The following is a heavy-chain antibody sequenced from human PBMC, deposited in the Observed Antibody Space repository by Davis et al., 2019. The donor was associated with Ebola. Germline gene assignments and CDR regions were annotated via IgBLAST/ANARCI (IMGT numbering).Heavy chain of an antibody. Sequence: SVKVSCKASGGTFSSYTISWVRQAPGQGLEWMGRIIPILGIANYAQKFQGRVTITADKSTSTAYMELSSLRSEDTAVYYCARKDRGYSGYDYPWCDPWGQGTLVTVSS. CDR2: IIPILGIA. D-gene: IGHD5-12*01. V-gene: IGHV1-69*02. CDR1: GGTFSSYT. J-gene: IGHJ5*02. CDR3: ARKDRGYSGYDYPWCDP.